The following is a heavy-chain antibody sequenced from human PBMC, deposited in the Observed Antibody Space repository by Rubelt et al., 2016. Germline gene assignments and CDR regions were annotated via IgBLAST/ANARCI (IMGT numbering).Heavy chain of an antibody. D-gene: IGHD3-10*01. Sequence: QVQLQQWGAGLLKPSETLSLTCAVYGGSFSGYYWSWIRQPPGKGLEWIGEINHSGSTNYNPSLKSRVTISVDTSKNQFSLKLSSVTAADTAVYYCARVRFGDSWFDPWGQGTLVTVSS. CDR2: INHSGST. J-gene: IGHJ5*02. V-gene: IGHV4-34*01. CDR1: GGSFSGYY. CDR3: ARVRFGDSWFDP.